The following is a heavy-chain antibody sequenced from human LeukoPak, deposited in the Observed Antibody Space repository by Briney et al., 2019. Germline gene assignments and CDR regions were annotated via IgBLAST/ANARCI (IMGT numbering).Heavy chain of an antibody. V-gene: IGHV4-59*01. Sequence: SETLSLTYTVSGGSISSYYWSWIRQPPGKGLEWIGYIYYSGSTNYNPSLKSRVTISVDTSKNQFSLKLSSVTAADTAVYYCARDRDGYYYGSGGYLNRYFDYWGQGTLVTVSS. CDR2: IYYSGST. J-gene: IGHJ4*02. D-gene: IGHD3-10*01. CDR1: GGSISSYY. CDR3: ARDRDGYYYGSGGYLNRYFDY.